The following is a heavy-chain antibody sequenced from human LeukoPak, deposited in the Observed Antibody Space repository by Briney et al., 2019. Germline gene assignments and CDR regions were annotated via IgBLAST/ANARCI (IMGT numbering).Heavy chain of an antibody. D-gene: IGHD2-2*02. Sequence: ASVKVSCKASGYTFTGYYMHWVRQAPGQGLEWMGWINPNSGGTNYAQKLQGRVTMTRDTSISTAYMELSRLRSDDTAVYYCARIYCSSTSCYTGRVYYGMDVWGQGTTVTVSS. J-gene: IGHJ6*02. CDR2: INPNSGGT. CDR3: ARIYCSSTSCYTGRVYYGMDV. CDR1: GYTFTGYY. V-gene: IGHV1-2*02.